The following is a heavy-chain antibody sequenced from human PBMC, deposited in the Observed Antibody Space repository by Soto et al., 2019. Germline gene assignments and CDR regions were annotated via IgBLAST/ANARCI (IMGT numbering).Heavy chain of an antibody. CDR1: GYMFPIYH. D-gene: IGHD2-8*01. V-gene: IGHV5-10-1*01. Sequence: WESLKISCEASGYMFPIYHISWVRQMPGKGLEWVGKIDPSDSRTMYRPSSRARITISVDKSINTAYLEWGRLKASDTAMYYCAKHDANGDFAVWGQETQVTLSS. CDR3: AKHDANGDFAV. J-gene: IGHJ1*01. CDR2: IDPSDSRT.